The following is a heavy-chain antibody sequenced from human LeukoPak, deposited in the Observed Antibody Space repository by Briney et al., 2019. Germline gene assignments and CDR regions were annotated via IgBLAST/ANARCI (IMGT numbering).Heavy chain of an antibody. Sequence: PSETLSLTCTVSGGSISSYYWSWIRQPPGKGLEWIGYIYYSGSTNYNPSLKSRVTISVDTSKNQFSLKLSSVTAADTAVYYCARVTRSGSYYYYYGMDVWGQGTTATVSS. V-gene: IGHV4-59*01. CDR3: ARVTRSGSYYYYYGMDV. D-gene: IGHD1-26*01. CDR1: GGSISSYY. J-gene: IGHJ6*02. CDR2: IYYSGST.